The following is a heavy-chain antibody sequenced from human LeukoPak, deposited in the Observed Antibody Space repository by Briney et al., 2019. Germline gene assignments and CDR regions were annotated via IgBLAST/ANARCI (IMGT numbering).Heavy chain of an antibody. D-gene: IGHD6-19*01. CDR3: ARMYSSGWYRDDAFDI. CDR1: GFTFSSYS. Sequence: PGGSLRLSCAASGFTFSSYSMNWVRQAPGKGLEWVSVIYSGGSTYYADSVKGRFTISRDNSKNTLYLQMNSLRAEDTAVYYCARMYSSGWYRDDAFDIWGQGTMVTVSS. J-gene: IGHJ3*02. V-gene: IGHV3-66*01. CDR2: IYSGGST.